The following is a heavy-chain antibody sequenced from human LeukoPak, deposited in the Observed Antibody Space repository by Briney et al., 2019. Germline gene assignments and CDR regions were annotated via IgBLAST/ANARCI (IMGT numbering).Heavy chain of an antibody. CDR3: AREGRSSSPMDY. Sequence: GESLNISCKGSGYTFNTYWIGWVRQMPAKGLEWMGIIYPGDSDTRYSPSFQGQVTISADKSISTAYLQWGSLKASDTAMYYCAREGRSSSPMDYWGQGTLVTVSS. D-gene: IGHD6-6*01. CDR2: IYPGDSDT. V-gene: IGHV5-51*01. J-gene: IGHJ4*02. CDR1: GYTFNTYW.